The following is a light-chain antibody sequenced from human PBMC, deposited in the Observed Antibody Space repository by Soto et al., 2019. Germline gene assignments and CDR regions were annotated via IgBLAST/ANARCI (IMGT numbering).Light chain of an antibody. CDR3: MQTLQLPYT. CDR2: EVS. CDR1: QSLLHSDGKTY. V-gene: IGKV2D-29*01. J-gene: IGKJ2*01. Sequence: VMTQTALSLSVTPGQPASISCRSSQSLLHSDGKTYLYWYLQKPGQTPQLLFYEVSKRFSGVTERFSGSGSGTDFTLKISRVEAEDVGVYYCMQTLQLPYTFGQGTKLEIK.